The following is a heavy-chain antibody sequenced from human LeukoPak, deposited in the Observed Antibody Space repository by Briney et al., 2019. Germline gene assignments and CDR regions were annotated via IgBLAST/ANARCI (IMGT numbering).Heavy chain of an antibody. D-gene: IGHD3-10*01. Sequence: PSETLSLTCAVYGGSFSGYYWSWIRQPPGKGLEWIGEINHSGSTNYNPSLKSRVTISVDTSKNQFSLKLSSVTAADTAVYYCARGLWFGELLSPNHNWFDPWGQGTLVTVSS. CDR2: INHSGST. V-gene: IGHV4-34*01. CDR1: GGSFSGYY. CDR3: ARGLWFGELLSPNHNWFDP. J-gene: IGHJ5*02.